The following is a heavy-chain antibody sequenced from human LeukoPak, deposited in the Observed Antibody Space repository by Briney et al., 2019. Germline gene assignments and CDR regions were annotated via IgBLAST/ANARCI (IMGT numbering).Heavy chain of an antibody. D-gene: IGHD3-22*01. CDR1: GFTFSSYA. CDR3: AKDPRYPYYDSSGPDY. Sequence: GGSLRLSCAASGFTFSSYAMSWVRQAPEKGLEWVSAISGSGGSTYYADSVKGRFTISRDNSKNTLYLQMNSLRAEDTAVYYCAKDPRYPYYDSSGPDYWGQGTLVTVSS. V-gene: IGHV3-23*01. CDR2: ISGSGGST. J-gene: IGHJ4*02.